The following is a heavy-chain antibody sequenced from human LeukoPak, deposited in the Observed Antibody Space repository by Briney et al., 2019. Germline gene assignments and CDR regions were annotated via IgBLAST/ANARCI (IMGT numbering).Heavy chain of an antibody. V-gene: IGHV1-46*01. CDR2: INPSGGST. D-gene: IGHD6-6*01. J-gene: IGHJ4*02. CDR1: GYTFTSYY. Sequence: ASVKVSCKASGYTFTSYYMHWVRQAPGQGLEWMGIINPSGGSTSYAQKLQGRVTMTRDTSTSTVYMELSSLRSEDTAVYYCAKDPTTTSSSSDDFDYWGQGTLVTVSS. CDR3: AKDPTTTSSSSDDFDY.